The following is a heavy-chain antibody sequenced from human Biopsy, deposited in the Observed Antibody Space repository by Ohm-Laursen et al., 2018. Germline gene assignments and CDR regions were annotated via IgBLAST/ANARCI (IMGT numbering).Heavy chain of an antibody. Sequence: SVKVSCQSPEGTFSNYGVNWVRQAPGQGLEWLGGNIPILGTGNYAQKFQDRVTVAADTSTSTATMELRSLRSDDTAVYYCATKLTGYFHHWGQGTLVIVSS. CDR3: ATKLTGYFHH. D-gene: IGHD3-9*01. J-gene: IGHJ1*01. V-gene: IGHV1-69*06. CDR2: NIPILGTG. CDR1: EGTFSNYG.